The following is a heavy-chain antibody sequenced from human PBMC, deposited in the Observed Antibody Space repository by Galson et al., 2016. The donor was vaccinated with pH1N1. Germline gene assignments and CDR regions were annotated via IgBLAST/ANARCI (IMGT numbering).Heavy chain of an antibody. D-gene: IGHD2-21*01. CDR3: ARAGNCDGDRCYGNGLDV. CDR2: INVDTGNT. V-gene: IGHV1-18*01. J-gene: IGHJ6*02. Sequence: SVKVSCKASGYTFTTYAVHWVRQAPGQGLEWMGWINVDTGNTVHAQKLQDRVTMTTDTSTKTAYMELRSLKSDDTAVYYCARAGNCDGDRCYGNGLDVWGQGTTVTVSS. CDR1: GYTFTTYA.